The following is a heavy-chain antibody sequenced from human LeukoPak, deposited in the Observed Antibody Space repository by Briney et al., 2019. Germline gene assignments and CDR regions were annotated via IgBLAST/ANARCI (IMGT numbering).Heavy chain of an antibody. J-gene: IGHJ4*02. Sequence: PSETLSLTCAVYGGSFSGYYWSWTRQPPGKGLEWIGEINHSGSTNYNPSLKSRVTISVDASKNQFSLKLSSVTAADTAVYYCAIRRGYSYGYGPWGQGTLVTVSS. V-gene: IGHV4-34*01. D-gene: IGHD5-18*01. CDR3: AIRRGYSYGYGP. CDR2: INHSGST. CDR1: GGSFSGYY.